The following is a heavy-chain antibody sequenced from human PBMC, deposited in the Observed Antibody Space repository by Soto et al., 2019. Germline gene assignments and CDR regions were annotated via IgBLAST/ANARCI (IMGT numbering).Heavy chain of an antibody. CDR2: ISYDGSNK. CDR1: GFPFSSYA. Sequence: GGSLRLSCAASGFPFSSYAMHWVRQAPGKGLEWVAVISYDGSNKYYADSVKGRFTISRDNSKNTLYLQMNSLRAEDTAVYYCARPLWSGYSPAGIWGQGTMVTVSS. J-gene: IGHJ3*02. CDR3: ARPLWSGYSPAGI. V-gene: IGHV3-30-3*01. D-gene: IGHD3-3*01.